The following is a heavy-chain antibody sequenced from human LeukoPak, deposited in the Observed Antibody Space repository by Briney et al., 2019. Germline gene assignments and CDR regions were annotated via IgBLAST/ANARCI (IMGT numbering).Heavy chain of an antibody. Sequence: ASVKVSCKASGYTFTSYGISWVRQAPGQGLEWMGWISAYNGNTNYAQKLQGRVTMTTDTSTSTAYMELRSLRSDDTAVYYCARGGEIVITTNYFDYWGQGTPVTVSS. CDR3: ARGGEIVITTNYFDY. CDR1: GYTFTSYG. CDR2: ISAYNGNT. V-gene: IGHV1-18*01. J-gene: IGHJ4*02. D-gene: IGHD3-22*01.